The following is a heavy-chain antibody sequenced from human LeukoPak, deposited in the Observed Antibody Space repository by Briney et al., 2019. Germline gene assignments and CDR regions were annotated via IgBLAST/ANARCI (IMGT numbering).Heavy chain of an antibody. D-gene: IGHD3-22*01. J-gene: IGHJ4*02. Sequence: GESLKISCKGSGHSFTSYWIGWVRQMPGKGLEWMGIIYPGDSDTRYSPSFQGQVTISADKSISTAYLQWSSLKASDTAMYYCALQKYYYDSTEPVVFDCWGQGTLVTVSS. V-gene: IGHV5-51*01. CDR3: ALQKYYYDSTEPVVFDC. CDR2: IYPGDSDT. CDR1: GHSFTSYW.